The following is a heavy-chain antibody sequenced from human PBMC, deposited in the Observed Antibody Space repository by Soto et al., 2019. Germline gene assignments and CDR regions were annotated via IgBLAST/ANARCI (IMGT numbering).Heavy chain of an antibody. CDR1: GYTFTNYG. J-gene: IGHJ4*02. Sequence: QVQLVQSGGEVKRPGVSVKVSCKTSGYTFTNYGISWVRQAPGRGLEWLGWTSAYNGNTNYAQKFQDRVTMTTDTSTSTVYMELRSLRSDDTAVYYCARDYYNRAKFDYWGQGALVTVSS. D-gene: IGHD3-22*01. CDR2: TSAYNGNT. V-gene: IGHV1-18*01. CDR3: ARDYYNRAKFDY.